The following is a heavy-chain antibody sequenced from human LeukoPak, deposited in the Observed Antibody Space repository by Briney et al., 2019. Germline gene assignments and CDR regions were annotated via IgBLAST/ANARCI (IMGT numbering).Heavy chain of an antibody. CDR2: ISSSSSYI. V-gene: IGHV3-21*01. J-gene: IGHJ5*02. CDR3: ARDAGWNWFDP. D-gene: IGHD6-19*01. CDR1: GFTFSSYS. Sequence: GGSLRLSCAASGFTFSSYSMNWVRQAPGKGLEWVSSISSSSSYIYYAGSVKGRFTISRDNAKNSLYLQMNSLRAEDTAVYYCARDAGWNWFDPWGQGTLVTVSS.